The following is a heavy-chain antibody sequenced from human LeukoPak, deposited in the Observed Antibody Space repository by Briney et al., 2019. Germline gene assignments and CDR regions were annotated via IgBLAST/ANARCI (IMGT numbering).Heavy chain of an antibody. V-gene: IGHV4-34*01. J-gene: IGHJ6*03. D-gene: IGHD5-12*01. CDR3: ARGPVGGWLRFLHMDV. Sequence: SETLSLTCAVYGGSFSGYYWSWIRQPPGKGLEWIGEINHSGSTNYNPSLKSRVTISVDTSKNQFSLKLSSVTAADTAVYYCARGPVGGWLRFLHMDVWGKGATVTVSS. CDR2: INHSGST. CDR1: GGSFSGYY.